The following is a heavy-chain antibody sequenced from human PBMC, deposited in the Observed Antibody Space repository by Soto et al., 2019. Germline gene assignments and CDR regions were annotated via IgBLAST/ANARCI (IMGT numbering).Heavy chain of an antibody. D-gene: IGHD6-13*01. V-gene: IGHV4-39*01. J-gene: IGHJ6*02. CDR3: ARQTGAAATDYYYGMDV. CDR2: IYYSGST. Sequence: RSLTCTVSGGSISSSSYYWGWIRQPTGKGLEWIGSIYYSGSTYYNPSLKSRVTISVDTSKTQFSLKLSSVTAADTAVYYCARQTGAAATDYYYGMDVWGQGTTVTVSS. CDR1: GGSISSSSYY.